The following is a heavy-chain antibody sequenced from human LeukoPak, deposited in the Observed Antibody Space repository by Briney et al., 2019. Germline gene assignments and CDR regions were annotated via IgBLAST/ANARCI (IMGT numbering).Heavy chain of an antibody. CDR3: ATYHDNSGYSPHLGY. V-gene: IGHV3-7*01. J-gene: IGHJ4*02. CDR2: IKEDGSDK. D-gene: IGHD3-22*01. Sequence: GGSLRLSCAASGFIFSSYWMCWVRQAPGKGLEWVANIKEDGSDKYYVDSVRGRFTISRDNAKNSLYLQMNSLRAEDTAVYYCATYHDNSGYSPHLGYWGQGTLVTVSS. CDR1: GFIFSSYW.